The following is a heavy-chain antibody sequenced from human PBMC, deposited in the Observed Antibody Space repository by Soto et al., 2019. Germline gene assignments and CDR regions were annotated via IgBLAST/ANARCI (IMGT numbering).Heavy chain of an antibody. D-gene: IGHD2-2*01. CDR1: GFTFSSHG. Sequence: GGSLRLSCAASGFTFSSHGMSWVRQAPGKGLEWVSAISGSGGSTYYADSVKGRFTISRDNSKNTLYLQMNSLRAEDTAVYYCAKRTLVVGVDPWGQGTLVTVSS. J-gene: IGHJ5*02. CDR2: ISGSGGST. CDR3: AKRTLVVGVDP. V-gene: IGHV3-23*01.